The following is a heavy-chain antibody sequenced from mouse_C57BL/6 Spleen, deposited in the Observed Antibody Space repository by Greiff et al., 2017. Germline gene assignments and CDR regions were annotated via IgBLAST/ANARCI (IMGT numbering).Heavy chain of an antibody. J-gene: IGHJ2*01. Sequence: EVKLMESGGGLVKPGGSLKLSCAASGFTFSSSAMSWVRQTPEKRLAWVATISDGGSYTYYPDNVKGRFTISRDNAKNNLYLQMSHLKSEDTAMYYCARDLTGTRYFDYWGQGTTLTVSS. D-gene: IGHD4-1*01. CDR2: ISDGGSYT. CDR1: GFTFSSSA. CDR3: ARDLTGTRYFDY. V-gene: IGHV5-4*01.